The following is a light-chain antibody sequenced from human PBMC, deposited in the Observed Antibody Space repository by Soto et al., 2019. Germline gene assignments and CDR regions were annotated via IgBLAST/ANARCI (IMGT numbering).Light chain of an antibody. CDR1: QSVSGAY. J-gene: IGKJ3*01. Sequence: EIVLTQSPGTLSLSPGERATLSCRACQSVSGAYLAWYQQNPGKAPXLLXYDASNRATGVPARFSGSRSRTDFTLTIRRLEPEVFALYYWQHFRTSLRGLTFGPGTKWIS. V-gene: IGKV3-20*01. CDR3: QHFRTSLRGLT. CDR2: DAS.